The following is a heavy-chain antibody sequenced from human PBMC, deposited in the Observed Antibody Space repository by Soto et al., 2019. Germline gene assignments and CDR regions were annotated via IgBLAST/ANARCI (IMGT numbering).Heavy chain of an antibody. D-gene: IGHD2-21*02. CDR3: ARDFEASCGGDCYPPFDY. Sequence: QVQLVESGGGVVQPGRSLRLSCAASGFTFSSYGMHWVRQAPGKGLEWVAVIWYDGSNKYYADSVKGRFTISRDNSKNTLYLQMNSLRAEDTAVYYCARDFEASCGGDCYPPFDYWGQGTLVTVSS. CDR2: IWYDGSNK. CDR1: GFTFSSYG. J-gene: IGHJ4*02. V-gene: IGHV3-33*01.